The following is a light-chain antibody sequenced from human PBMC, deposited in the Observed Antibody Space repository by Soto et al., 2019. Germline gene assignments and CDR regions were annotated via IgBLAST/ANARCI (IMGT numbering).Light chain of an antibody. V-gene: IGKV1-39*01. CDR3: HKIHSTSSYT. CDR1: QNIRNY. J-gene: IGKJ2*01. Sequence: DLQITQSPCSLCASLAQRVTMTLGTTQNIRNYLYWYQQRPGKTTNLLSYAVCNLRGGVPSRFSGGGSGTDFTLTISSLQPEDFANYYCHKIHSTSSYTFGTGTKVDIK. CDR2: AVC.